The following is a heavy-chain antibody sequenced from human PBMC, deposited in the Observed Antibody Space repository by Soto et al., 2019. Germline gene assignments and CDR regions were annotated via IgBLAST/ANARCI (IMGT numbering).Heavy chain of an antibody. CDR3: ARDDYYYDSSGLGWFDP. D-gene: IGHD3-22*01. CDR1: GFTFSSYA. J-gene: IGHJ5*02. CDR2: ISYDGSNK. Sequence: QVQLVESGGGVVQPGRSLRLSCAASGFTFSSYAMHWVRQAPGKGLEWVAVISYDGSNKYYADSVKGRFTISRDNSKNTLYLQMNSLRAEDTAVYYCARDDYYYDSSGLGWFDPWGQGTLVTVSS. V-gene: IGHV3-30-3*01.